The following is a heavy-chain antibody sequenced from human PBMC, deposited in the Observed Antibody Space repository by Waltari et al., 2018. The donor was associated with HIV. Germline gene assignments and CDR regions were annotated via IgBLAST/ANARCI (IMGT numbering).Heavy chain of an antibody. CDR2: SSRDATST. CDR1: GFTFSGYW. D-gene: IGHD2-15*01. J-gene: IGHJ4*02. Sequence: EVQLVEYGGNLVQPGGSLRLSCAACGFTFSGYWMHWVRHAPGKGLVWGSRSSRDATSTADADSVKRRFTISRDNATNTLYLQMNSLRAEDTAVYYCARGFRVGCSDATCHSHYWGQGTLVTVSS. V-gene: IGHV3-74*01. CDR3: ARGFRVGCSDATCHSHY.